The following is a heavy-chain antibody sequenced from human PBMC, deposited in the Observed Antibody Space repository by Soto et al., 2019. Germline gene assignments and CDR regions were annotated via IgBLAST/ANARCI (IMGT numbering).Heavy chain of an antibody. CDR2: TYYRSKWYN. J-gene: IGHJ4*02. CDR3: ARGQLPIAAGPGAFDY. CDR1: GDSVSSNSAA. D-gene: IGHD6-13*01. V-gene: IGHV6-1*01. Sequence: PSQTLSLTCAISGDSVSSNSAAWNWIRQSPSRGLEWLGRTYYRSKWYNDYAVSVKSRITINPDTSKNQFSLQLNSVTPEDTAVYYCARGQLPIAAGPGAFDYWGQGTLVTVSS.